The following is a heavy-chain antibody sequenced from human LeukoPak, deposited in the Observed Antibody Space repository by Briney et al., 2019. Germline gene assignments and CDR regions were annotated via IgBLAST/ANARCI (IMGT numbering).Heavy chain of an antibody. J-gene: IGHJ4*02. D-gene: IGHD6-6*01. Sequence: GGSLRLSCAGSGFTFSSYSMNWVRQAPGKGLEWVSYISSSTSYIYNADSVKGRFTISRDNAKNSLYLQMNSLRAEDTAVYYCARGQVAARPSYFDSWGQGTLVTVSS. CDR1: GFTFSSYS. V-gene: IGHV3-21*01. CDR3: ARGQVAARPSYFDS. CDR2: ISSSTSYI.